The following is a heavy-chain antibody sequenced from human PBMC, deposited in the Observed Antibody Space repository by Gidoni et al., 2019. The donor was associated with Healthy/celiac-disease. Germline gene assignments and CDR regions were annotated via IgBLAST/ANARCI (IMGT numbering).Heavy chain of an antibody. CDR1: GGSLSSSSYY. J-gene: IGHJ4*02. CDR2: LYYSGST. CDR3: ARHGGVLLWFGERDY. Sequence: QLQLQESGPGLVKPSATLSLTCTVSGGSLSSSSYYWGWIRQPPGKGLEWIGSLYYSGSTYYNPSLKSRVTISVDTSKNQFSRKLSSVTAADTAVYYCARHGGVLLWFGERDYWGQGTLVTVSS. D-gene: IGHD3-10*01. V-gene: IGHV4-39*01.